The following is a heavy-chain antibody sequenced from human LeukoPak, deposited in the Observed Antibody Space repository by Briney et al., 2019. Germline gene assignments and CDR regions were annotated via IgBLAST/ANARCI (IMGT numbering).Heavy chain of an antibody. Sequence: SETLSLTCAVSGGSISSTNWWSWVRQPPGKGLEWIGEIFHSGSTNYNPSLKSRVTISVGKSWDQFSLKLSSVTAADTAVYYCARIVCRYYYYYYMDVWGKGTTVTVSS. J-gene: IGHJ6*03. D-gene: IGHD2-8*01. CDR1: GGSISSTNW. CDR3: ARIVCRYYYYYYMDV. V-gene: IGHV4-4*02. CDR2: IFHSGST.